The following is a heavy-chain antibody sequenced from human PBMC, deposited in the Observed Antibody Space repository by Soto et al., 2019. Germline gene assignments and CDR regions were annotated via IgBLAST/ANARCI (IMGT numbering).Heavy chain of an antibody. J-gene: IGHJ4*02. D-gene: IGHD6-19*01. CDR1: GYTFTNHW. V-gene: IGHV5-51*01. Sequence: GESLKISCKGSGYTFTNHWIAWVRQMPGKGLEWMGIVNPSDSDTRYRPSFQGQVTITADKSISHAYLQWSSLKASDTAIYYCARPDSNGWYDYWGQGSLVTVSS. CDR2: VNPSDSDT. CDR3: ARPDSNGWYDY.